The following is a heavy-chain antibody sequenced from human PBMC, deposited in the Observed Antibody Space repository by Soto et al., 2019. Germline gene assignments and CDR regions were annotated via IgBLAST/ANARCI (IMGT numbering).Heavy chain of an antibody. Sequence: QVQLQESGPGLVKPSETLSLTCTVSGGSISSYYWSWIRQPPGKGLEWIASIYYSGTPNYNPSLKSRVTLSADTSKNQFSLNLSSVTAADTAVDYCARQRRSMVVTAPFDIWGQGTMVTVSS. D-gene: IGHD2-21*02. CDR2: IYYSGTP. CDR3: ARQRRSMVVTAPFDI. V-gene: IGHV4-59*08. J-gene: IGHJ3*02. CDR1: GGSISSYY.